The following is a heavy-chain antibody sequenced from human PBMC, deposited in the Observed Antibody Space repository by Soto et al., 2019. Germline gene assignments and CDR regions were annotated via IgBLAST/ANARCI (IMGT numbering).Heavy chain of an antibody. V-gene: IGHV4-59*01. Sequence: QVQLQESGPGLVKPSETLSLTCTVSGGSISSYYWSWIRQPPGKGLEWIGYIYYSGSTNYNPSLQSRVTISVDTSKNQFSLKLSSVTAADTAVYYCARDDSGYGSLDYWGQGTLVTVSS. CDR3: ARDDSGYGSLDY. CDR2: IYYSGST. D-gene: IGHD5-12*01. CDR1: GGSISSYY. J-gene: IGHJ4*02.